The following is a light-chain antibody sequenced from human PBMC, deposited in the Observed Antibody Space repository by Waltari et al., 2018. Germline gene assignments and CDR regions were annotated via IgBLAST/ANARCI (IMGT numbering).Light chain of an antibody. CDR3: SLYMGSGIWV. CDR2: KAN. V-gene: IGLV8-61*01. J-gene: IGLJ3*02. Sequence: QTVVTQEPSLSVSHGGIVTLTCALSPGSVSTTSYATWYRQTPGQAPRTLLYKANTLSSGVPDRFSGSILGNKVALTITGAQADDESDYYCSLYMGSGIWVFGGGTKLTVL. CDR1: PGSVSTTSY.